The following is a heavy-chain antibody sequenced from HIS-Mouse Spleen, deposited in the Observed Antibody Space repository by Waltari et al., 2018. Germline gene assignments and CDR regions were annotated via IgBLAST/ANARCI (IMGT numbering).Heavy chain of an antibody. Sequence: QVQLVESGGGVVQPGGSLRLACAASGLTVGSDGMHWVRQAPGKGLEWVAVISYDGSNKYYADSVKGRFTISRDNSKNTLYLQMNSLRAEDTAVYYCAKDKHHAFDYWGQGTLVTVSS. V-gene: IGHV3-30*18. CDR2: ISYDGSNK. CDR3: AKDKHHAFDY. CDR1: GLTVGSDG. J-gene: IGHJ4*02.